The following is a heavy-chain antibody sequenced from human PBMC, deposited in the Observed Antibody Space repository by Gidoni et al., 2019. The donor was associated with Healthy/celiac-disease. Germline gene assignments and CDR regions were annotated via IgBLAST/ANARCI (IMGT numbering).Heavy chain of an antibody. CDR2: ISWNSGSI. J-gene: IGHJ6*02. V-gene: IGHV3-9*01. D-gene: IGHD6-19*01. Sequence: EVQLVESGGGLVQPGRSLRLSCAASGFTFDDYAMHWVRQAPGKGLEWVSGISWNSGSIGYADSVKGRFTISRDNAKNSLYLQMNSLRAEDTALYYCAKDQLFGGWPPSGMDVWGQGTTVTVSS. CDR1: GFTFDDYA. CDR3: AKDQLFGGWPPSGMDV.